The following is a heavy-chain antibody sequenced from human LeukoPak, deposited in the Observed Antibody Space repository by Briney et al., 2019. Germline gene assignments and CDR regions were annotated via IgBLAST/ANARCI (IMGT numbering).Heavy chain of an antibody. CDR3: ARDGYNLDTFDI. Sequence: PGGSLRLSCAASGFTFSSYWMHWVRQAPGKGLVWVSRINSDGSSTSYADSVKGRFTISRDNAKNTLYLQMNSLRAEDTAIYYCARDGYNLDTFDIWGQGTMVTVSA. D-gene: IGHD5-24*01. J-gene: IGHJ3*02. CDR1: GFTFSSYW. CDR2: INSDGSST. V-gene: IGHV3-74*01.